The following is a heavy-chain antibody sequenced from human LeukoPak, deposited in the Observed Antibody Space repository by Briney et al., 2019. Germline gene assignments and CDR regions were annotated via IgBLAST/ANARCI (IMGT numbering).Heavy chain of an antibody. CDR2: IGYDGSNK. CDR1: GFTFSNYG. J-gene: IGHJ6*04. CDR3: ARDRYFDSSYGMDV. D-gene: IGHD3-9*01. Sequence: PGRSLRLSCAASGFTFSNYGMHWVRQAPGKGPEWVALIGYDGSNKYYPDSLKGRFTISRDNSKNTLYLQMNSLRAEDTAVYYCARDRYFDSSYGMDVWGKGTTVTVSS. V-gene: IGHV3-33*01.